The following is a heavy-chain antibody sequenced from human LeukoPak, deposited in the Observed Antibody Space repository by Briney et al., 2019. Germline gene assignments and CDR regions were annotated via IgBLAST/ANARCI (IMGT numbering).Heavy chain of an antibody. D-gene: IGHD3-3*01. J-gene: IGHJ3*02. CDR1: GGSISSYY. V-gene: IGHV4-4*07. CDR3: ARDPTIFGVVNTGDAFDI. Sequence: SGTLSLTCTVSGGSISSYYWSWIRQPAGKGLEWIGRIYTSGSTNYNPSLKSRVTMSVDTSKNQFSLKLSSVTAADTAVYYCARDPTIFGVVNTGDAFDIWGQGTMVTVSS. CDR2: IYTSGST.